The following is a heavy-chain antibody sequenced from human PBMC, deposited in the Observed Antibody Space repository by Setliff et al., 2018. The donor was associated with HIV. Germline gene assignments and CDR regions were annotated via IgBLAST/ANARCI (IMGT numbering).Heavy chain of an antibody. CDR3: VKDEEYSGSFLNY. D-gene: IGHD1-26*01. V-gene: IGHV3-21*01. Sequence: PGESLKISCAASGFTFSSYWMSWVRQAPGKGLEWVASISGGGKSIYYAVSVKGRFTISRDNADRSLYLQMNSLRAGDTAVYYCVKDEEYSGSFLNYWGQGTLVTVSS. CDR2: ISGGGKSI. J-gene: IGHJ4*02. CDR1: GFTFSSYW.